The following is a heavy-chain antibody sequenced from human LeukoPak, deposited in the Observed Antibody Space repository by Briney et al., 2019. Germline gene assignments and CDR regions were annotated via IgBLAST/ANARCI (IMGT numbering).Heavy chain of an antibody. CDR3: TTDPPMILHAFDI. CDR2: IKSKTDGGTT. V-gene: IGHV3-15*01. CDR1: GFTFSNAW. Sequence: TGGSLRLSCAASGFTFSNAWMSWVRQAPGKGLGWVGRIKSKTDGGTTDYAAPVKGRFTISRDDSKNTLYLQMNSLKTEDTAVYYCTTDPPMILHAFDIWGQGTMVTVSS. D-gene: IGHD3-22*01. J-gene: IGHJ3*02.